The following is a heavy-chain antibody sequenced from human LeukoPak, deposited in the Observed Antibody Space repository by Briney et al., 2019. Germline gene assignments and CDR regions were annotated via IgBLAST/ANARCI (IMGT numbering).Heavy chain of an antibody. CDR2: INPNSGGT. Sequence: GASVKVSCKASGYTFTGYYLNWVRQAPGRGLEWMGRINPNSGGTNCGRKFQGRVTMTRDTSISTAYMELSSLTFGDTAVYYCARVDPASLAVHYWGQGTLVTVSS. D-gene: IGHD6-19*01. J-gene: IGHJ4*02. V-gene: IGHV1-2*02. CDR3: ARVDPASLAVHY. CDR1: GYTFTGYY.